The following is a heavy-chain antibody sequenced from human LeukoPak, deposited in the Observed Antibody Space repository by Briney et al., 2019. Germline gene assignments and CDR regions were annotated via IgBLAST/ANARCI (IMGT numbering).Heavy chain of an antibody. J-gene: IGHJ5*02. CDR1: GGSINDYY. CDR3: ARDVPGPNWFDP. Sequence: SETLSLTCTVSGGSINDYYWTWIRQPPGKGLKWIGHIYYSGSTNYNPSPKSRVTISVDTSKNQFSLNLSSVTAADTAVYYCARDVPGPNWFDPWGQGTLVTVSS. CDR2: IYYSGST. D-gene: IGHD1-1*01. V-gene: IGHV4-59*12.